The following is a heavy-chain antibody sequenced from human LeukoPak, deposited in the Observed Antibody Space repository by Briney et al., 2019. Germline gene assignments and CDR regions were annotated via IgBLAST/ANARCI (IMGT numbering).Heavy chain of an antibody. J-gene: IGHJ4*02. CDR3: AKGHLLWGLYYFDY. Sequence: PGGSLRLSCAASGFTFSSYAMSWVRQAPGKGLEWVSAISGSGGSTYYADSVKGRFTISRDDSKNTLYLQMNSLRAEDTAVYYCAKGHLLWGLYYFDYWGQGALVTVSS. CDR1: GFTFSSYA. CDR2: ISGSGGST. V-gene: IGHV3-23*01. D-gene: IGHD2-21*01.